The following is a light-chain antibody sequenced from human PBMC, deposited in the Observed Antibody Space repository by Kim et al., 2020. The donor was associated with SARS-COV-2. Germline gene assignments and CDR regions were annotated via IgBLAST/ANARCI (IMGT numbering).Light chain of an antibody. CDR3: QQYGSSPYG. V-gene: IGKV3-20*01. J-gene: IGKJ2*03. Sequence: SPGESATLSSGASERVDTAHLAWYQRKGGQAPSLFIYETYKRADGIPDRFSGGGSGTDFTLTISRLVPEDSAVYYCQQYGSSPYGFGQGTKLEI. CDR1: ERVDTAH. CDR2: ETY.